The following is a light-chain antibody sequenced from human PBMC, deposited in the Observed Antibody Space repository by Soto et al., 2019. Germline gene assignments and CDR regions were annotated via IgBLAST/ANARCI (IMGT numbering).Light chain of an antibody. Sequence: EIVLTQSPGTLSLSPGERATLPCRASQSIRGPYLAWYQQKPGQAPRLLIYALSNRATGIPDRFSGSGSGTDFTLTISRLEPEDFAVYYCQQYDSWTLGQGTKVDIK. CDR3: QQYDSWT. CDR2: ALS. V-gene: IGKV3-20*01. J-gene: IGKJ1*01. CDR1: QSIRGPY.